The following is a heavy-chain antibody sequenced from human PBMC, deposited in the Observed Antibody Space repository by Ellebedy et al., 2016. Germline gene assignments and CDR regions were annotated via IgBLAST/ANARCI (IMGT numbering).Heavy chain of an antibody. D-gene: IGHD3-10*01. CDR1: GFTFSSYG. CDR2: IWYDGSNK. V-gene: IGHV3-33*01. Sequence: GGSLRLSCAASGFTFSSYGMHWVRQAPGKGLEWVAVIWYDGSNKYYADSVKGRFTISRDNAKNSLYLQMNSLRAEDTAVYYCAREANYYGSGFPIDYWGQGTLVTVSS. J-gene: IGHJ4*02. CDR3: AREANYYGSGFPIDY.